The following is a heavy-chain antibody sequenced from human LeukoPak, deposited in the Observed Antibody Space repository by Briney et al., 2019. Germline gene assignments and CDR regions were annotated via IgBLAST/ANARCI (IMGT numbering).Heavy chain of an antibody. V-gene: IGHV4-4*09. CDR3: AGDSSGYYYVN. CDR2: IYTSGST. CDR1: GGSISSYY. D-gene: IGHD3-22*01. J-gene: IGHJ4*02. Sequence: SETLSLTCTVSGGSISSYYWSWIRQPPGKGLECIWYIYTSGSTNYNPSLKSRVTISVDTSKNQFSLKLSSVTAADTAVYYCAGDSSGYYYVNWGQGILVTVSS.